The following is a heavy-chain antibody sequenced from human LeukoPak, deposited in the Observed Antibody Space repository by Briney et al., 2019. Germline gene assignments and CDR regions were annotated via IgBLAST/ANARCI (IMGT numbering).Heavy chain of an antibody. CDR2: VEHDGSRT. Sequence: GGSLRLSCAASGFTFTSYWMHWVRQPPGKGLVWVSRVEHDGSRTAYADSVTGRFTISRDNARNMVYLQMNSLRTEDTAVYYCATDLGWGQGTLVTVSS. CDR3: ATDLG. V-gene: IGHV3-74*01. CDR1: GFTFTSYW. J-gene: IGHJ4*02. D-gene: IGHD4-17*01.